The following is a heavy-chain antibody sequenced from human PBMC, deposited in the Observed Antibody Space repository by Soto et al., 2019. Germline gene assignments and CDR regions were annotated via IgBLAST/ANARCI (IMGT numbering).Heavy chain of an antibody. CDR2: INHSGST. V-gene: IGHV4-34*01. Sequence: QVQLQQWGAGLLKPSETLSLTCAVYGGSFSGYYWSWIRQPPGKGLEWIGEINHSGSTNYNPSLKRRVTISVDTSKNQFSLKLSSVTAADTAVYYCARKEWLRYRPPNWFDPWGQGTLVTVSS. CDR3: ARKEWLRYRPPNWFDP. D-gene: IGHD5-12*01. J-gene: IGHJ5*02. CDR1: GGSFSGYY.